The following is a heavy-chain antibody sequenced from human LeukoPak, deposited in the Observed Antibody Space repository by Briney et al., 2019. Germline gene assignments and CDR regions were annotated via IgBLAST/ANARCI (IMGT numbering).Heavy chain of an antibody. J-gene: IGHJ3*02. Sequence: SETLSLTCTISGGSFSSYYWSWIRQPPGKGLEWIGYIYYSGSTSYNPSLKSRVTILVDTSKNQCSLKLRSVTAADTAVYYCARHERDVSLDHAFDIWGQGTMVTVSS. V-gene: IGHV4-59*08. CDR3: ARHERDVSLDHAFDI. CDR1: GGSFSSYY. D-gene: IGHD5-24*01. CDR2: IYYSGST.